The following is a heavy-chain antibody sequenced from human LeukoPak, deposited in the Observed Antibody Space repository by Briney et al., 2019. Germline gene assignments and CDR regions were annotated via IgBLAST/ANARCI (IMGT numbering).Heavy chain of an antibody. CDR3: ARGYSSSWYGGSYFDY. CDR1: GGTFSSYA. D-gene: IGHD6-13*01. V-gene: IGHV1-69*13. J-gene: IGHJ4*02. CDR2: IIPIFGTA. Sequence: SVKVSCKSSGGTFSSYAISWVRQAPGQGLGWMGGIIPIFGTANYAQKFQSRVTITADESTSTAYMELSSLRSEDTAVYYCARGYSSSWYGGSYFDYWGQGTLVTVSS.